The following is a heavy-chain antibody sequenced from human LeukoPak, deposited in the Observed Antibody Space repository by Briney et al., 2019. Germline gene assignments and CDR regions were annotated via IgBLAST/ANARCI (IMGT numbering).Heavy chain of an antibody. D-gene: IGHD3-16*02. CDR1: GYTFTSYD. V-gene: IGHV1-8*01. CDR2: MNPNSGNT. J-gene: IGHJ4*02. Sequence: ASVKVSCKASGYTFTSYDINWVRQATGQGLEWMGWMNPNSGNTGYAQKFQGRVTMTRNTSIRTAYMELSSLRSEDTAVYYCARGRSYVWGSYRYKARYYFDYWGQGTLVTVSS. CDR3: ARGRSYVWGSYRYKARYYFDY.